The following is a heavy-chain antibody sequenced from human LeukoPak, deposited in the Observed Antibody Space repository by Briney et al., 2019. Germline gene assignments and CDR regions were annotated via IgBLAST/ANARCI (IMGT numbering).Heavy chain of an antibody. CDR3: ARAGVCSTTSCDGGIDY. CDR1: GFTFSSYN. D-gene: IGHD2-2*01. V-gene: IGHV3-21*06. J-gene: IGHJ4*02. CDR2: ISTTSNYI. Sequence: PGGSPRLSCAASGFTFSSYNMKWVRQAPGKGLEWVSFISTTSNYIYYADSVKGRFTISRDNAKNSLYLQMNSLRGEDAALYYCARAGVCSTTSCDGGIDYWGQGTLVTVSS.